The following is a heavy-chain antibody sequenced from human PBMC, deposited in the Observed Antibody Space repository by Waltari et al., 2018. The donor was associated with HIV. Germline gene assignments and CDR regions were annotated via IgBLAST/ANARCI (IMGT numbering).Heavy chain of an antibody. CDR2: IYYSGST. V-gene: IGHV4-39*07. CDR3: ARDGFRRVRGVNWFDP. CDR1: GGSISSSSYY. J-gene: IGHJ5*02. Sequence: QLQLQESGPGLVKPSETLSLTCTVSGGSISSSSYYWGWIRQPPGKGLEWIGSIYYSGSTYYNPSLKSRVTISVDTSKNQFSLKLSSVTAADTAVYYCARDGFRRVRGVNWFDPWGQGTLVTVSS. D-gene: IGHD3-10*01.